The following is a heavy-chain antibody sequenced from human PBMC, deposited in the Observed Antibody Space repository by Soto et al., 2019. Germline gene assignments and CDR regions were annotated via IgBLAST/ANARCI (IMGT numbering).Heavy chain of an antibody. V-gene: IGHV4-4*07. CDR2: IYTSGST. Sequence: SETLSLTCTVSGGSISSYYWRWIRQPAGKGLEWIGRIYTSGSTNYNPSLKSRVTMSVDTSKNQFSLKLSSVTAADTAVYYCARDLPFFSSFGRGMDVWGQGTTVTVSS. CDR3: ARDLPFFSSFGRGMDV. D-gene: IGHD1-26*01. CDR1: GGSISSYY. J-gene: IGHJ6*02.